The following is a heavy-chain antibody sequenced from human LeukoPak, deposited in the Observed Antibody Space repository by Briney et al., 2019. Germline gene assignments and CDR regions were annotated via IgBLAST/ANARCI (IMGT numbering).Heavy chain of an antibody. D-gene: IGHD4-17*01. CDR2: IYYSGST. CDR3: ARGRRRLMTTVVQYFDY. Sequence: PSETLSLTCTVSGGSISSSSYYWGWIRQPPGKGLEWIGSIYYSGSTYYNPSLKSRVTISVDTSKNQFSLKLSSVTAADTAVYYCARGRRRLMTTVVQYFDYWGQGTLVTVFS. J-gene: IGHJ4*02. V-gene: IGHV4-39*07. CDR1: GGSISSSSYY.